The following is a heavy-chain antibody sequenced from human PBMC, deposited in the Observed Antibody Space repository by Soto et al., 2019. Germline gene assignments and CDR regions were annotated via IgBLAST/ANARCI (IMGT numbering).Heavy chain of an antibody. CDR2: ISYYGVGT. D-gene: IGHD3-10*01. CDR3: AKTTHSSYVSGYYFPLDY. J-gene: IGHJ4*02. Sequence: GGSLRLSCAASGFAFSNYGMSWVRQAPGKGLEWVSSISYYGVGTFYVDSVKGRFTISRDDFMNTLYLQMNSLQAEDKAVYYCAKTTHSSYVSGYYFPLDYWGQGTQVTVSS. V-gene: IGHV3-23*01. CDR1: GFAFSNYG.